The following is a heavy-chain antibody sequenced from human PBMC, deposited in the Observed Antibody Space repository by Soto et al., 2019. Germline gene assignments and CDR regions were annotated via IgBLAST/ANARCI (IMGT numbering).Heavy chain of an antibody. J-gene: IGHJ4*02. D-gene: IGHD1-26*01. CDR1: GYTFSRYG. CDR2: INGNTGHT. V-gene: IGHV1-18*01. CDR3: ARERKWEPLPY. Sequence: QVQLVQSGAAVREPGASVKVSCKTSGYTFSRYGITWVRQAPGQGLDRMGWINGNTGHTIYAMNLEDRLTISTDTSTITAYMELRSLNSDDTAVYYCARERKWEPLPYWGQGTLVTVSS.